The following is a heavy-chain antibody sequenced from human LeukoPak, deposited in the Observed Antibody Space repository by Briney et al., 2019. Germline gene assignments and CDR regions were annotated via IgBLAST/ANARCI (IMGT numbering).Heavy chain of an antibody. V-gene: IGHV4-59*01. CDR1: GGSISSYY. D-gene: IGHD5-12*01. J-gene: IGHJ3*02. Sequence: TSETLSLTCTVSGGSISSYYWSWIRQPPGKGLEWIGYIYYSGSTNYNPSLRSRVTISVDTSKNQFSLKLSSVTAADTAVYYCARGGGAFDIWGQGTMVTVSS. CDR3: ARGGGAFDI. CDR2: IYYSGST.